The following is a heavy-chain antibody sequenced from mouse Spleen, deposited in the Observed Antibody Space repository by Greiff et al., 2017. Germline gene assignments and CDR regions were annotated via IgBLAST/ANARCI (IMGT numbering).Heavy chain of an antibody. Sequence: VQLQQSGAELVRPGASVTLSCKASGYTFTDYEMHWVKQTPVHGLEWIGAIDPETGGTAYNQKFKGKAILTADKSSSTAYMELRSLTSEDSAVYYCTGLITTVVDYWGQGTTLTVSS. CDR2: IDPETGGT. J-gene: IGHJ2*01. CDR3: TGLITTVVDY. V-gene: IGHV1-15*01. CDR1: GYTFTDYE. D-gene: IGHD1-1*01.